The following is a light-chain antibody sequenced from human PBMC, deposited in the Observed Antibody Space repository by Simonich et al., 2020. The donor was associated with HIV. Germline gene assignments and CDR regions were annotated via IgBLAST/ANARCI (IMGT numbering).Light chain of an antibody. CDR3: QQFGGSPPYT. Sequence: EIVMTQSAATLSVSPGERATLSCRASQSVSSNLAWYQQKPGQAPRLLIFGASTRATGIPARFSGSGSGTDFTLTISRLEPEDFAVYFCQQFGGSPPYTFGQGTKLEIK. CDR1: QSVSSN. J-gene: IGKJ2*01. CDR2: GAS. V-gene: IGKV3-15*01.